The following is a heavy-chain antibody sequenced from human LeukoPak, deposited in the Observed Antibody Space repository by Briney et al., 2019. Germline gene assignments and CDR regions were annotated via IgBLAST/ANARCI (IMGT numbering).Heavy chain of an antibody. V-gene: IGHV4-61*02. CDR1: GGSISSGSYY. D-gene: IGHD6-6*01. CDR3: ARSQSQYSSSSRYYYYYMDV. CDR2: IYTSGST. Sequence: SETLSLTCTVSGGSISSGSYYWSWIRQPAGKGLEWIGRIYTSGSTTYNPSLKSRVTISVDTSKNQFSLKLSSVTAADTAVYYCARSQSQYSSSSRYYYYYMDVWGKGTTVTVSS. J-gene: IGHJ6*03.